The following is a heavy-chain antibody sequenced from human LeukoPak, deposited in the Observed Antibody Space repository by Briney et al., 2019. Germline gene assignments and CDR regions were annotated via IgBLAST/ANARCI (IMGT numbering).Heavy chain of an antibody. CDR1: GGTFSSYA. V-gene: IGHV1-69*13. Sequence: SVKVSCKASGGTFSSYAISWVRRAPGQGLEWMGGIIPIFGTANYAQKFQGRVTITADESTSTAYMELSSLRSEDTAVYYCARGDGIAVAYYYYYGMDVWGQGTTVTVSS. D-gene: IGHD6-19*01. J-gene: IGHJ6*02. CDR3: ARGDGIAVAYYYYYGMDV. CDR2: IIPIFGTA.